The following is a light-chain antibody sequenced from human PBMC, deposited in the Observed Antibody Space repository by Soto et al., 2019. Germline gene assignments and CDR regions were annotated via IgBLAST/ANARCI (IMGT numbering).Light chain of an antibody. CDR2: GSS. Sequence: EVVLTQSPGTLSLSPGERATLSCRASQSVSNNYFAWYQQKPGQAPRLLIFGSSDRATGIPDRFSGSGSGTDFTLTIRRLEPEDFAVYYCQQYGSSPPYTFGQGTKLEIK. J-gene: IGKJ2*01. CDR1: QSVSNNY. V-gene: IGKV3-20*01. CDR3: QQYGSSPPYT.